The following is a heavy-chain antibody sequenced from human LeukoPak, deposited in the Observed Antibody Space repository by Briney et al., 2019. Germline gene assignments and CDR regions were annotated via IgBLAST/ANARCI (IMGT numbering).Heavy chain of an antibody. D-gene: IGHD3-22*01. CDR1: GFNFKTLS. CDR2: IFSSDYI. Sequence: PGGSLRLSCIASGFNFKTLSLNWVRRSPGKGPEWVSSIFSSDYIYYSDSVKGRFTISRDNYKNSLFLDMSMLTTEDTAVYYCVKKHDNSGSLASWGQGTLVTVSS. CDR3: VKKHDNSGSLAS. V-gene: IGHV3-21*01. J-gene: IGHJ5*02.